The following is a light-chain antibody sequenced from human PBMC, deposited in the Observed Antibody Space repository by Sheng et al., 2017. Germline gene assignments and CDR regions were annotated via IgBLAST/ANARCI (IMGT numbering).Light chain of an antibody. CDR2: GAS. CDR3: QQYDTSPET. CDR1: QSVSSSY. J-gene: IGKJ1*01. V-gene: IGKV3-20*01. Sequence: ETVMTQSPATLSVSPGERATLSCRASQSVSSSYLAWYQQKPGQAPRLLIYGASRRATAIPDRFSGSGSGTDFTLTISSLEPEDFAMYYCQQYDTSPETFGQGTKVEIK.